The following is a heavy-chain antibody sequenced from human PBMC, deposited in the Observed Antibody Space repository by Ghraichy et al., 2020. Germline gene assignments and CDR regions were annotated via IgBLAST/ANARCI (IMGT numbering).Heavy chain of an antibody. J-gene: IGHJ5*02. CDR3: ARRRNPYYYDSRIGWFDP. CDR1: GGSLSGYY. V-gene: IGHV4-34*01. Sequence: ETLSLTCAVYGGSLSGYYWSWIRQPPGKGLEWIGEINHSGSTNYNPSLKSRITISVDTSKNQFSLKLSSVTAADTAVYYCARRRNPYYYDSRIGWFDPWGQGTLVSVSS. D-gene: IGHD3-22*01. CDR2: INHSGST.